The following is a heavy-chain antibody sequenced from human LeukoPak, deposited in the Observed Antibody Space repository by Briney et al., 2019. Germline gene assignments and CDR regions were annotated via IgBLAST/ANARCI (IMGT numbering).Heavy chain of an antibody. Sequence: QTGGSLRLSCAASGFSFSSYNMNWVRQAPGKGLEWVSYISSTTSTIYYADSVRGRFTISRDNAENSLYLQMNSLRAEDTALYYCVRDGIRDIPGVITIRYDYWGQGTLVTVSS. J-gene: IGHJ4*02. V-gene: IGHV3-48*04. D-gene: IGHD3-10*01. CDR2: ISSTTSTI. CDR3: VRDGIRDIPGVITIRYDY. CDR1: GFSFSSYN.